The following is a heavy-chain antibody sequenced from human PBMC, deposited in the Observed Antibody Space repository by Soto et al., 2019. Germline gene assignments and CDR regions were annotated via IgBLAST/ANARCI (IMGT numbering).Heavy chain of an antibody. D-gene: IGHD6-13*01. V-gene: IGHV1-69*06. CDR3: AREGGGGYSSSWDRNWFDP. J-gene: IGHJ5*02. Sequence: QVQLVQSGAEVKKPGSSVKVSCKASGGTFSSYAISWVRQAPGQGLEWMGGIIPIFGTANYEQKFQGRVTIPADKATSKPYLGWSRLRSGATAGYTGAREGGGGYSSSWDRNWFDPWGQGTLVTVSS. CDR2: IIPIFGTA. CDR1: GGTFSSYA.